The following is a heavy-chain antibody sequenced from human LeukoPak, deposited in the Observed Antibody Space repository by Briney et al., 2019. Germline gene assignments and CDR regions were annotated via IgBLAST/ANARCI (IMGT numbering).Heavy chain of an antibody. CDR1: GDSIRGYY. CDR2: IYSSGST. Sequence: SETLSLTCTVSGDSIRGYYWRWIRLPPGKGLEWIGHIYSSGSTFYSPSLRSRVTISVDTSKNQFSLKVSSVTAADTATYFCARRSPRTTENYFDNWGQGTLVTVSS. CDR3: ARRSPRTTENYFDN. J-gene: IGHJ4*02. D-gene: IGHD4-17*01. V-gene: IGHV4-59*08.